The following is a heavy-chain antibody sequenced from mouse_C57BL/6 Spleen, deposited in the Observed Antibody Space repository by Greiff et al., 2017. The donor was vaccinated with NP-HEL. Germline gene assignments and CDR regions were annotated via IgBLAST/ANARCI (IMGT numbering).Heavy chain of an antibody. Sequence: DVMLVESGGGLVQPGGSMKLSCAASGFTFSDAWMDWVRQSPEKGLEWVAEIRNKANNHATYYAESVKGRFTISRDDSKSSVYLQMNSLRAEDTGIYYCTRHALLRWYFDVWGTGTTVTVSS. D-gene: IGHD1-2*01. J-gene: IGHJ1*03. CDR2: IRNKANNHAT. CDR1: GFTFSDAW. V-gene: IGHV6-6*01. CDR3: TRHALLRWYFDV.